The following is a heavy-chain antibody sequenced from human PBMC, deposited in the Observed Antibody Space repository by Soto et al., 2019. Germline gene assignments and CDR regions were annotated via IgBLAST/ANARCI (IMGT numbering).Heavy chain of an antibody. CDR3: ARDRSGFAIVVPGDAFDI. CDR1: GFTLRSYW. V-gene: IGHV3-7*01. D-gene: IGHD3-22*01. Sequence: GGSLRLSCAASGFTLRSYWMSWVRQAPGKGLEWLATIKTDASEKKYVDSVKGRFTISRDNAKNSLYLQMNSLRAEDTAVYYCARDRSGFAIVVPGDAFDIWGQGTMVTVSS. CDR2: IKTDASEK. J-gene: IGHJ3*02.